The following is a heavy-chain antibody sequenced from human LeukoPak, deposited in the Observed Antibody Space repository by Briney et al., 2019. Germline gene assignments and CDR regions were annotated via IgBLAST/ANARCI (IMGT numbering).Heavy chain of an antibody. J-gene: IGHJ4*02. Sequence: SETLSLTCTVSGGSISSYYWSWIRQPPGKGLEGIGYIYYSGSTNYNPSLKSRVTISVDTSKNQFSLKLSSVTAADTAVYYCVRSPLRYSGGDAPLDYWGQGTLVTVSS. CDR2: IYYSGST. V-gene: IGHV4-59*01. CDR3: VRSPLRYSGGDAPLDY. D-gene: IGHD3-9*01. CDR1: GGSISSYY.